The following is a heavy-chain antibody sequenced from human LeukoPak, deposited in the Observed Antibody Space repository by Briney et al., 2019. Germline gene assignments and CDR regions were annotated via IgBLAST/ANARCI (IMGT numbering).Heavy chain of an antibody. CDR1: GGSISSYY. Sequence: SETLSLTCSVSGGSISSYYWSWIRQPPGKGQEWIGYIYYSGSTNYNPSLKSRVTISVDTSKNQFSLKLSSVTAADTAVYYCARLVGNSSGWYNWFDPWGQGTLVTVSS. D-gene: IGHD6-19*01. V-gene: IGHV4-59*01. CDR2: IYYSGST. J-gene: IGHJ5*02. CDR3: ARLVGNSSGWYNWFDP.